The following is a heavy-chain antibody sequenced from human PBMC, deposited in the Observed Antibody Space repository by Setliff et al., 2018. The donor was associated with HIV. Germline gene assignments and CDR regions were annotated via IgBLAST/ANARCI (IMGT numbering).Heavy chain of an antibody. CDR3: VRDRLVGNTKYYDL. J-gene: IGHJ2*01. Sequence: GGSLRLSCAASGFTFSNYWMDWVRQAPGKGLEWVATIKQDGSEIYYMDSVKGRFTISKDNARTSLFLEMRSLRDEDTAVYYCVRDRLVGNTKYYDLWGRGTLVTVSS. CDR2: IKQDGSEI. D-gene: IGHD2-8*02. V-gene: IGHV3-7*03. CDR1: GFTFSNYW.